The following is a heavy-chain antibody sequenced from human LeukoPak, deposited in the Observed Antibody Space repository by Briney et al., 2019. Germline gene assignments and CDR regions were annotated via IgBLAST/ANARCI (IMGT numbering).Heavy chain of an antibody. Sequence: GGSLRLSCAASGLTVSNTYMSWVRQAPGKGLEWVSVIYIGGSAYYGDSVKGRFTISRDSSENTVYLQMTSLRVEDTAVYYCARVRSDYGDYGSLDYWGQGTLVTVSS. V-gene: IGHV3-53*01. D-gene: IGHD4-17*01. J-gene: IGHJ4*02. CDR1: GLTVSNTY. CDR3: ARVRSDYGDYGSLDY. CDR2: IYIGGSA.